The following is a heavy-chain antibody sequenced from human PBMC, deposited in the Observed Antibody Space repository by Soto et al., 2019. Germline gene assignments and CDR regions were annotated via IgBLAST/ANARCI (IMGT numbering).Heavy chain of an antibody. V-gene: IGHV5-10-1*01. CDR2: IDPSDSYT. J-gene: IGHJ5*02. CDR1: GYSFASYW. Sequence: GESLKISCKGSGYSFASYWISWVRQMPGKGLEWMGRIDPSDSYTNYSPSFQGHVTISADKSISTAYLQWSSLKASDTAMYYCARYDTGELKLLWFDPWGQGTLVTVSS. CDR3: ARYDTGELKLLWFDP. D-gene: IGHD1-26*01.